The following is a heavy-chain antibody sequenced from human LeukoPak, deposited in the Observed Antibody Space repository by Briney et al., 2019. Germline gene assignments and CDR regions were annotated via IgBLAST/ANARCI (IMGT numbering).Heavy chain of an antibody. D-gene: IGHD3-22*01. Sequence: SSETLSLTCTVSGGSISSYYWSWIRQPAGKGLEWIGRIHTSGSTNYNPSLKSRVTMSVDTSKNQFSLKLSSVTAEDTAVYYCAKSFSVTYNPGAALSTYYYDSSGYNDGMDVWGQGTTVTVSS. CDR1: GGSISSYY. CDR2: IHTSGST. CDR3: AKSFSVTYNPGAALSTYYYDSSGYNDGMDV. J-gene: IGHJ6*02. V-gene: IGHV4-4*07.